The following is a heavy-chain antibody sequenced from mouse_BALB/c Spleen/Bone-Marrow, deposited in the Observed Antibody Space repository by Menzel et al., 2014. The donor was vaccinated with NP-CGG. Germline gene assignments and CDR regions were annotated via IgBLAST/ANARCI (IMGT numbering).Heavy chain of an antibody. Sequence: LVESGAELVMPGASVKMSCKASGYTFTDYWMHWVKQRPGQGLEWIGAIDTSDSYTSYNQKFKGKATLTVDESSSTAYMQLSSLTSEDSAVYYCAREGYGYQYFDYWGQGTTPTVSS. CDR3: AREGYGYQYFDY. CDR1: GYTFTDYW. D-gene: IGHD2-2*01. J-gene: IGHJ2*01. CDR2: IDTSDSYT. V-gene: IGHV1-69*01.